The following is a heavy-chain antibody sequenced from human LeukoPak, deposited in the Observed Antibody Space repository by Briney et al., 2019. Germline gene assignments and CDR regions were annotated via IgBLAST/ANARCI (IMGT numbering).Heavy chain of an antibody. D-gene: IGHD1-26*01. Sequence: SETLSLTCTVSGGSITSFYWNWIRQPAGKGLGWIGRIDTSGSTNYNPSLKSRVTMSVDTSKNQFSLRLSSVTAADTAVYYCARGQWELLRYNYIDVWGKGTTVTVSS. CDR3: ARGQWELLRYNYIDV. J-gene: IGHJ6*03. CDR1: GGSITSFY. CDR2: IDTSGST. V-gene: IGHV4-4*07.